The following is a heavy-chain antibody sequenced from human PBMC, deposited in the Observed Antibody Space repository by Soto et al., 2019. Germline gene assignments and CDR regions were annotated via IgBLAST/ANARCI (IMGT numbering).Heavy chain of an antibody. Sequence: ASVKVSCKASGYTFTSYGISWVRQAPGQGLEWMGWISAYNGNTNYAQKLQGRVTMTTDTSTSTAYMELRSLRSDDTAVYYCARDRLVRDDYVWGSYRPFDYWGQGTLVTAPQ. J-gene: IGHJ4*02. CDR3: ARDRLVRDDYVWGSYRPFDY. V-gene: IGHV1-18*01. D-gene: IGHD3-16*02. CDR1: GYTFTSYG. CDR2: ISAYNGNT.